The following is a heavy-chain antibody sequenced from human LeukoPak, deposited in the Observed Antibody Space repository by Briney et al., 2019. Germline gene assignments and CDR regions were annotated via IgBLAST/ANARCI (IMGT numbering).Heavy chain of an antibody. Sequence: GGPLRLSCAASGFTFSSYWMHWVRQAPGKGLVWVSRINSDGSSISYADSVKGRFTISRDNAKNTLYLQMNSLRAEDTAVYYCARDLKDIVVVPAAKGYWGQGTLVTASS. D-gene: IGHD2-2*01. CDR3: ARDLKDIVVVPAAKGY. J-gene: IGHJ4*02. V-gene: IGHV3-74*01. CDR2: INSDGSSI. CDR1: GFTFSSYW.